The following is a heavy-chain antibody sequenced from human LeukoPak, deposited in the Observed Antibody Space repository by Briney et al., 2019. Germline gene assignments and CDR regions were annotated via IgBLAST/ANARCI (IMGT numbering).Heavy chain of an antibody. CDR1: GGSISSYY. J-gene: IGHJ5*02. V-gene: IGHV4-59*01. D-gene: IGHD1-26*01. Sequence: SETLSLTCTVSGGSISSYYWSWIRQPPGKGLEWIGYIYYSGSTNYNPSLKSRVTISVDTSKNQFSLKLSSVTAADTAVYYCARVGEYSGSENWYDPWGQGTLVTVSS. CDR2: IYYSGST. CDR3: ARVGEYSGSENWYDP.